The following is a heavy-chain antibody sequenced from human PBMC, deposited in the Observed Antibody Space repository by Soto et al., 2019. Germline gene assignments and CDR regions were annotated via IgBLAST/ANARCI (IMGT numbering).Heavy chain of an antibody. V-gene: IGHV5-51*01. J-gene: IGHJ4*02. CDR2: LYPGDSDT. CDR1: VYSFTTYW. Sequence: GESLKISCKVSVYSFTTYWIGWVRQMPGKGLEWMGTLYPGDSDTRYSPTFQGQVTISGDKSSSTAYVQWSRLKASDTAMYYCARQGNGGEGFDFWGQGTLVTVSS. D-gene: IGHD3-10*01. CDR3: ARQGNGGEGFDF.